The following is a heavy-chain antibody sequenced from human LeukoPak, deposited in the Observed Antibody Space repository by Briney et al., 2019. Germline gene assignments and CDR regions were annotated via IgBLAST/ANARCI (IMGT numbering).Heavy chain of an antibody. CDR3: ARVQGSRGGRQTRVFDY. D-gene: IGHD2-15*01. CDR1: GYTFTGYY. CDR2: INPNSGGT. J-gene: IGHJ4*02. Sequence: GASVKVSCKASGYTFTGYYMHWVRQAPGQGLEWMGWINPNSGGTNYAQKLQGRVTMTTDTSTSTAYMELRSLRSDDTAVYYCARVQGSRGGRQTRVFDYWGQGTLVTVSS. V-gene: IGHV1-2*02.